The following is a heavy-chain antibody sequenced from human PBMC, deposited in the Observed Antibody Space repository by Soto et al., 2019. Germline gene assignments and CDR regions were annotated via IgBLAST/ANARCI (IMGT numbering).Heavy chain of an antibody. CDR2: IGGNGADT. CDR1: GFIFRNYA. CDR3: SIPSGLTVTGPDY. D-gene: IGHD6-19*01. J-gene: IGHJ4*02. Sequence: EVQLLESGGGLVQPGGSLRLSCAASGFIFRNYAMSWVRQAPGKGLEWVSAIGGNGADTYYADSVKGRFTISRDNSKNTLYLQMNRLRAEDTAVYFCSIPSGLTVTGPDYWGQGTLVTVSS. V-gene: IGHV3-23*01.